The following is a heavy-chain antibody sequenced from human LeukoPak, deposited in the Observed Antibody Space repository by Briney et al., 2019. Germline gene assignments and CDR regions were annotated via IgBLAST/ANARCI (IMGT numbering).Heavy chain of an antibody. J-gene: IGHJ3*02. CDR1: GGSFSGYY. Sequence: SETLSLTCAVYGGSFSGYYWSWIRQPPGKGLEWIGEINHSGSTNYNPSLKSRVTISVDTSKNQFSLKLSSVTAADTAVYYCARERYCTNGVCYSLRAFDIWGQGTMVTVSS. CDR2: INHSGST. D-gene: IGHD2-8*01. CDR3: ARERYCTNGVCYSLRAFDI. V-gene: IGHV4-34*01.